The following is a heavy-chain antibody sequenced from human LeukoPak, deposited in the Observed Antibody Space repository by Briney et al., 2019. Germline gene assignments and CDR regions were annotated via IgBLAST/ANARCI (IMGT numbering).Heavy chain of an antibody. V-gene: IGHV3-23*01. J-gene: IGHJ6*03. CDR3: AKDPASYDYMDV. Sequence: GGSLRLSCAASGFTFSSYAMSWVRQAPGKGLEWVSAISGSGGSTYYADSVKGRFTISRDNSKNTLYLQINSLRAEDTAVYYCAKDPASYDYMDVWGKGTTVTVSS. CDR1: GFTFSSYA. CDR2: ISGSGGST.